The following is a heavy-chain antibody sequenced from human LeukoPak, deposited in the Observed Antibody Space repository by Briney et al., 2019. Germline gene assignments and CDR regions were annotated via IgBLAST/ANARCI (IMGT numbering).Heavy chain of an antibody. V-gene: IGHV3-23*01. CDR2: ISGSGGST. Sequence: GRSLRLSCAASGFTFSSYAMSWVRQAPGKGLEWVSAISGSGGSTYYADSVKGRFTISRDNSKNTLYLQMNSLRAEDTAVYYCAKYIGYCSGGSCFSFDYWGQGTLVTVSS. J-gene: IGHJ4*02. CDR1: GFTFSSYA. CDR3: AKYIGYCSGGSCFSFDY. D-gene: IGHD2-15*01.